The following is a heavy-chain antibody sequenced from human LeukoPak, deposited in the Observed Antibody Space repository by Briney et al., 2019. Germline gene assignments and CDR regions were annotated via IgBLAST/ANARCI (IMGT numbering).Heavy chain of an antibody. V-gene: IGHV3-23*01. CDR1: GFTFSSYG. D-gene: IGHD6-13*01. CDR3: AHPTEYSSSWYGNWFDP. J-gene: IGHJ5*02. Sequence: GGTLRLSCAASGFTFSSYGMSWVRQAPGKGLEWVSAISGSGGSTYYADSVKGRFTISGDNSKNTLYLQMNSLRAEDTAVYYCAHPTEYSSSWYGNWFDPWGQGTLVTVSS. CDR2: ISGSGGST.